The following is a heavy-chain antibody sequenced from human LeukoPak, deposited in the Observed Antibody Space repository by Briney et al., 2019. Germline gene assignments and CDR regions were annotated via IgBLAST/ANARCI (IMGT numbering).Heavy chain of an antibody. CDR1: GYTFTSYY. D-gene: IGHD3-22*01. Sequence: ASVKVSCKASGYTFTSYYMHWVRQAPGQGLEWMGIINPSGGSTSYAQKFQGRVTMTRDMSTSTVYMELSSLRSEDTAVYYCARGGIYYDSSGSIDYRGRGTLVTVSS. CDR2: INPSGGST. V-gene: IGHV1-46*01. J-gene: IGHJ4*02. CDR3: ARGGIYYDSSGSIDY.